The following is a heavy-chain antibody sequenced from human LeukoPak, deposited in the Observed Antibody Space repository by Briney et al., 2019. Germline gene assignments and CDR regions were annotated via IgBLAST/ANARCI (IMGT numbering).Heavy chain of an antibody. CDR2: IIPILGIA. CDR1: GGTFSSYA. J-gene: IGHJ4*02. CDR3: ARDGVATTGIGFDY. D-gene: IGHD5-12*01. V-gene: IGHV1-69*04. Sequence: ASVNVSCKASGGTFSSYAISWVRQAPGQGLEWMGRIIPILGIANYAQKFQGRVTITADKSASTAYMELSSLRSEDTAVYYCARDGVATTGIGFDYWGQGTLVTVSS.